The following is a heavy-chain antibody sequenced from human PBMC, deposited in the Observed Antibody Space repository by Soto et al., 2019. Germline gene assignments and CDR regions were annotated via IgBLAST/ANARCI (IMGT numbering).Heavy chain of an antibody. V-gene: IGHV1-69*13. CDR1: GGTFSSYA. J-gene: IGHJ4*02. Sequence: ASVKVSCKASGGTFSSYAISWVRQAPGQGLEWMGGIIPIFGTANYAQKFQGRVTITADESTSTAYMELSSLRSEDTAVYYCARVVRFLEWPLLDYWGQGTLVTVSS. CDR2: IIPIFGTA. D-gene: IGHD3-3*01. CDR3: ARVVRFLEWPLLDY.